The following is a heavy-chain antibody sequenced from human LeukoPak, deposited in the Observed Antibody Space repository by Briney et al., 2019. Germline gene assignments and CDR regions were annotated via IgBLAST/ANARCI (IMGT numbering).Heavy chain of an antibody. CDR2: INPNSGGT. CDR1: GYTFTGYY. Sequence: GASVKVSCKASGYTFTGYYMHWVRQAPGQGLEWMGWINPNSGGTNYAQKFQGRVTMTRDTSISTAYMELRSLRSDDTAVYYCARELSSGWYVLARSGYYFDYWGQGTLVTVSS. CDR3: ARELSSGWYVLARSGYYFDY. J-gene: IGHJ4*02. V-gene: IGHV1-2*02. D-gene: IGHD6-19*01.